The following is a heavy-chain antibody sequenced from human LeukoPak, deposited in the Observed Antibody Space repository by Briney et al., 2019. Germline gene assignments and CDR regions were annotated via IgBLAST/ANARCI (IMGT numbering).Heavy chain of an antibody. CDR1: GGSISSGDYY. CDR3: ARELKEFCSSTSCYAIYYYYMDV. D-gene: IGHD2-2*01. Sequence: SETLSLTCTVSGGSISSGDYYWSWIRQPAGKGLEWIGRIYTSGSTNYNPSLKSRVTISVDTSKNQFSLKLSSVTAADTAVYYCARELKEFCSSTSCYAIYYYYMDVWGKGTTVTVSS. V-gene: IGHV4-61*02. CDR2: IYTSGST. J-gene: IGHJ6*03.